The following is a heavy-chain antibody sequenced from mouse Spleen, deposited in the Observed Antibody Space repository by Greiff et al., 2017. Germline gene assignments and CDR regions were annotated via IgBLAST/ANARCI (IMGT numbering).Heavy chain of an antibody. CDR2: ISGGGSYT. CDR1: GFTFSSYG. J-gene: IGHJ1*01. D-gene: IGHD2-1*01. Sequence: DVMLVESGGGLVKPGGSLKLSCAASGFTFSSYGMSWVRQTPEKRLEWVATISGGGSYTYYPDSVKGRFTISRDNAKNNLYLQMSSLRSEDTALYYCARGDGNYPYWYFDVWGAGTTVTVSS. V-gene: IGHV5-9-2*01. CDR3: ARGDGNYPYWYFDV.